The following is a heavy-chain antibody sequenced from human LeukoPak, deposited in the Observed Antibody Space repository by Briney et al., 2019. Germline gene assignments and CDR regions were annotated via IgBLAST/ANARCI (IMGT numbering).Heavy chain of an antibody. Sequence: ASVKVSCKASGYTFTGYYMHWVRQAPGQGLEWMGWINPNSGGTNYAQKFQGRVTMTRDTSISTAYMELSRLRSDDTAVYYCARDPDMTTVTTLQYYYYYMDVWGKGTTVTISS. J-gene: IGHJ6*03. D-gene: IGHD4-17*01. CDR1: GYTFTGYY. CDR3: ARDPDMTTVTTLQYYYYYMDV. CDR2: INPNSGGT. V-gene: IGHV1-2*02.